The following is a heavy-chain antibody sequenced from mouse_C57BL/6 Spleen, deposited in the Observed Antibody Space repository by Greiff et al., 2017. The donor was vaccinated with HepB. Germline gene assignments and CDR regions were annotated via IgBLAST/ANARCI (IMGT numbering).Heavy chain of an antibody. CDR2: INPSNGGT. Sequence: VQLQQPGTDLVKPGASVKLSCKASGYTFTSYWMHWVKQRPGQGLEWIGYINPSNGGTNYNEKFKSKATLTVDKSSSTAYMQLSSLTSEDSAVYYCARIYYDYEGWFAYWGQGTLVTVSA. V-gene: IGHV1-53*01. J-gene: IGHJ3*01. D-gene: IGHD2-4*01. CDR3: ARIYYDYEGWFAY. CDR1: GYTFTSYW.